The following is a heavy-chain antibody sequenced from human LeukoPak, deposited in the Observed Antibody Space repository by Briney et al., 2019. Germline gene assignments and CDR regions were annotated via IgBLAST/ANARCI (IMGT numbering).Heavy chain of an antibody. J-gene: IGHJ4*02. CDR2: IYYSGNT. Sequence: SETLSLTCTVSGGSISSSSYYWSWIRQHPGKGLEWIGYIYYSGNTFYNASLKSRVTISVDTPKNQFSLKLSSVTAADTAVYFCASYYYDSGGYYFDCWGQGALVTVSS. CDR1: GGSISSSSYY. CDR3: ASYYYDSGGYYFDC. V-gene: IGHV4-31*03. D-gene: IGHD3-22*01.